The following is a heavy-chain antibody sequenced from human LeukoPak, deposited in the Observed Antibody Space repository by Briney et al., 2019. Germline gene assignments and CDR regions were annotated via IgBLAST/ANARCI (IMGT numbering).Heavy chain of an antibody. CDR3: ARYCSGGSCFDY. D-gene: IGHD2-15*01. CDR2: ISSSSSYI. V-gene: IGHV3-21*01. J-gene: IGHJ4*02. Sequence: PGGSLRLSCAASGFTFSSYSMNWVRQAPGKGLEWVSSISSSSSYIYYADSVKGRFTISRDNAKNSLYLQMNSLRAEDTAVYYCARYCSGGSCFDYWGQGTLVTVSS. CDR1: GFTFSSYS.